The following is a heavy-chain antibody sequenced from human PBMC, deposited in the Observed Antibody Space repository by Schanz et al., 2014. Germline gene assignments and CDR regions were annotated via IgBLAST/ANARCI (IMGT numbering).Heavy chain of an antibody. D-gene: IGHD3-16*01. CDR1: GFTFTDHA. CDR2: ISGLGEAT. Sequence: EVQLLASGGGLVQPGGSLRLTCLTSGFTFTDHAMSWVRQAPGKGLEWVSTISGLGEATFYSDSVRGRFTISRDNARDSLFLRMNSLRAEDTAVYYCARYPRILGAFDVWGQGTVVAVS. V-gene: IGHV3-23*01. CDR3: ARYPRILGAFDV. J-gene: IGHJ3*01.